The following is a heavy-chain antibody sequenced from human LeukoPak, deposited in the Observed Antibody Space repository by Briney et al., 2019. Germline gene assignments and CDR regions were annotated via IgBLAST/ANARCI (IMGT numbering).Heavy chain of an antibody. V-gene: IGHV4-59*01. CDR2: IYYSGST. J-gene: IGHJ5*02. CDR3: ARESLLNWFDP. Sequence: SETLSLTCTVAGGSISSYYWSWVRQPPGKGMEWLGYIYYSGSTTYNPSLKSRANISVDTSKNQFSLKLSAVTAADTAVYYCARESLLNWFDPWGQGTLVTVSS. CDR1: GGSISSYY.